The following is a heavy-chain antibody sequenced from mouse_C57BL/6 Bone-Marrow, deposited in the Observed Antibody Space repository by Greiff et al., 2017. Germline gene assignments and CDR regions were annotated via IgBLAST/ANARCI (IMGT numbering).Heavy chain of an antibody. D-gene: IGHD1-1*01. CDR2: ISNGGGST. CDR3: ARQDYYGSSQYYYAMDY. CDR1: GFTFSDYY. Sequence: EVKLVESGGGLVQPGGSLKLSCAASGFTFSDYYMYWVRQTPEKRLEWVAYISNGGGSTYYPDTVKGRCTISRDNAKNTLYLQMSRLKSEDTAMYYCARQDYYGSSQYYYAMDYWGQGTSVTVSS. J-gene: IGHJ4*01. V-gene: IGHV5-12*01.